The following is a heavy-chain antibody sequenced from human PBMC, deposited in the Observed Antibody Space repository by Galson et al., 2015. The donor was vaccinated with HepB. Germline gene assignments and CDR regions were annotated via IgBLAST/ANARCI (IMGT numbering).Heavy chain of an antibody. V-gene: IGHV4-59*01. CDR2: IYYSGST. CDR3: ARVGYRSGWYETDY. CDR1: GGSISSYY. D-gene: IGHD6-19*01. J-gene: IGHJ4*02. Sequence: LSLTCTVSGGSISSYYWSWIRQPPGKGLEWIGYIYYSGSTNYNPSLKSRVTISVDTSKNQFSLKLSSVTAADTAVYYCARVGYRSGWYETDYWGQGTLVTVSS.